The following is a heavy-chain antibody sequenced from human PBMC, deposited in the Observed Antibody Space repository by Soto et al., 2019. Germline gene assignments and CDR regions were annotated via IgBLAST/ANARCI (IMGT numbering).Heavy chain of an antibody. V-gene: IGHV1-18*01. J-gene: IGHJ6*03. CDR2: VSAYNGNT. CDR3: ARVEPQRVGGDYESYYYYYYMDV. CDR1: GYTFTSYG. D-gene: IGHD4-17*01. Sequence: ASVKVSCKASGYTFTSYGMSSVRQAPGQGLEWMGWVSAYNGNTNYAQKLQGRVTMTTDTSTSTAYMELRSLRSDDTAVYYCARVEPQRVGGDYESYYYYYYMDVWGKWTTVTVSS.